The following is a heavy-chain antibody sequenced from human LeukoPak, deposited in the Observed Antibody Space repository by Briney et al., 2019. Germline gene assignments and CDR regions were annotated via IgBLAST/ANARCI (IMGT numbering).Heavy chain of an antibody. Sequence: GGSLRLSCAASGFTFDDYAMHWVRQAPGKGLEWVSGISWNSGSIGYADSVKGRFTISRDNAKNSLYLQMNSLRAEDTALYYCAKARLIAAAGTQTVAFDIWGQGTMVTVSS. CDR1: GFTFDDYA. J-gene: IGHJ3*02. CDR3: AKARLIAAAGTQTVAFDI. D-gene: IGHD6-13*01. V-gene: IGHV3-9*01. CDR2: ISWNSGSI.